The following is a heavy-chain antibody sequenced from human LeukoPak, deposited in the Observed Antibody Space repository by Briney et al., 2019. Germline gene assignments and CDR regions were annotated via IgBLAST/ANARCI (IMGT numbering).Heavy chain of an antibody. V-gene: IGHV3-33*06. D-gene: IGHD3-3*01. J-gene: IGHJ4*02. CDR2: IWYDGSKK. Sequence: GGSLRLSCAASGFTFSSYGMHWVRQAPGKGLEWVAIIWYDGSKKYYADSVKGRFTISRDNSKNTLYLQMNSLRAEDTAVYYCAKYFATSFDFWSGYYVDYWGQGTLVTVSS. CDR1: GFTFSSYG. CDR3: AKYFATSFDFWSGYYVDY.